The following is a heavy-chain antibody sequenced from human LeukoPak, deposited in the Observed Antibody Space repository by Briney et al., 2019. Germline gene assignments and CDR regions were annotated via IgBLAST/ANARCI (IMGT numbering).Heavy chain of an antibody. D-gene: IGHD6-19*01. CDR3: ARGLHSGWSVSIDY. V-gene: IGHV4-61*02. Sequence: PSETLSLTCTVSGGSINSGTYYWNWIRQPAGKGLEWLGRIDTSGSTHYNPSLKSRVTISVDTSKNQFSLKLSSVTAADTAVYYCARGLHSGWSVSIDYWGQGTLVTVSS. CDR1: GGSINSGTYY. CDR2: IDTSGST. J-gene: IGHJ4*02.